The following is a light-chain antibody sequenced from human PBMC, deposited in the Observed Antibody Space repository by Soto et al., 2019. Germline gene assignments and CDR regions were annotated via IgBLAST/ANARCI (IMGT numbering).Light chain of an antibody. V-gene: IGKV3-11*01. CDR1: QSGSCY. CDR2: DAS. J-gene: IGKJ4*01. CDR3: QQRSNCPFT. Sequence: EIVWTQSQATLSLAPGDRATLSCRASQSGSCYLAWYQQQPCQAPRLLIYDASNRATGIPARFSGSGSGSDFTLTITSLEPEDFAVYYCQQRSNCPFTFGGGTKVEI.